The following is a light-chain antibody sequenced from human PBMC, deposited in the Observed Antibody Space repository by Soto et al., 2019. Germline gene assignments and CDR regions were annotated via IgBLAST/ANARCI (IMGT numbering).Light chain of an antibody. CDR1: SSDVGTYNL. J-gene: IGLJ2*01. CDR3: CSYARSSTLV. V-gene: IGLV2-23*01. CDR2: EAI. Sequence: QSALTQPASVSGSPEQSITMSCTGTSSDVGTYNLVSWYQHHPGKDPKLMIYEAIKRPSGVSNRFSGSRSGNTASLTISGLQAEDEADYYCCSYARSSTLVFGGGTQLTVL.